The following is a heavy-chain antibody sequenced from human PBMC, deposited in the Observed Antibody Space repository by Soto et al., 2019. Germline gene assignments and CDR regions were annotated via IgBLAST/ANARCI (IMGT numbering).Heavy chain of an antibody. V-gene: IGHV1-18*01. D-gene: IGHD6-19*01. CDR3: ARERIAVAGTEGYYYYYGMDF. Sequence: GASVKVSCKASGYTFTSYGISWVRQAPGQGLEWMGWISAYNGNTNYAQKLQGRVTMTTDTSTSTAYMELRSLRSDDTAVYYCARERIAVAGTEGYYYYYGMDFRGQRTSVTVSS. CDR1: GYTFTSYG. CDR2: ISAYNGNT. J-gene: IGHJ6*02.